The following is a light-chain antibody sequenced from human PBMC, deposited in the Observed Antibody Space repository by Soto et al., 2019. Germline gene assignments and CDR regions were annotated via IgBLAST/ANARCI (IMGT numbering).Light chain of an antibody. Sequence: DIQMTQSPSSLSASVGDRVTITCQASQDISHYLNWYQQKPGKAPKLLIYDASSLQTGVPSRFRGSGSGTSFSFTISILQPEDFATYYCQQFDDLPFTFGGGTTVEF. J-gene: IGKJ4*01. V-gene: IGKV1-33*01. CDR1: QDISHY. CDR2: DAS. CDR3: QQFDDLPFT.